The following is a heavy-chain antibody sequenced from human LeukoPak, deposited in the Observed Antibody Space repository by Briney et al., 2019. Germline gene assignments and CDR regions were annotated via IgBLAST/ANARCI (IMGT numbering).Heavy chain of an antibody. V-gene: IGHV4-61*02. D-gene: IGHD1-26*01. CDR2: IYTSGST. CDR3: ARDRINSGSYREDY. Sequence: PSQTLSLTCTVSGGSISSGGYYWSWIRQPAGKGLEWIGRIYTSGSTNYNPSLKSRVTISVDTSKNQFSLKLSSVTAADTAVYYCARDRINSGSYREDYWGQGTLVTVSS. J-gene: IGHJ4*02. CDR1: GGSISSGGYY.